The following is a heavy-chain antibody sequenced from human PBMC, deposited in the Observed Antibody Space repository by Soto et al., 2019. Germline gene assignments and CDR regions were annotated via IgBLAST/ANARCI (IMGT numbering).Heavy chain of an antibody. CDR2: VYYTGST. Sequence: PSETLSLTCTVSGASIRSTDYYWSWIRQAPGKGLEWIGYVYYTGSTYYNPSLLSRLTISVDTSKNQFPLKLTSGTAAATAVYYCVRTAREGAVAPHWWDRWGQGTQVTVS. V-gene: IGHV4-30-4*01. CDR1: GASIRSTDYY. J-gene: IGHJ5*02. CDR3: VRTAREGAVAPHWWDR. D-gene: IGHD2-21*02.